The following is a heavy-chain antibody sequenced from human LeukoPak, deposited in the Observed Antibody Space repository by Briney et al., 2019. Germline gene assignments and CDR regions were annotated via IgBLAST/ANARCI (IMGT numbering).Heavy chain of an antibody. J-gene: IGHJ5*02. V-gene: IGHV1-2*02. CDR1: GYTFTDYY. CDR2: INPNSGGT. D-gene: IGHD5-12*01. CDR3: AKEGTPEGYSGDKLKS. Sequence: GASVKVSCKASGYTFTDYYMNWVRQAPGQGLEWMGRINPNSGGTNYAQNFQGRVTMTGDTSINTAYMELSRLTSDDTAVYYCAKEGTPEGYSGDKLKSWGQGTLVTVSS.